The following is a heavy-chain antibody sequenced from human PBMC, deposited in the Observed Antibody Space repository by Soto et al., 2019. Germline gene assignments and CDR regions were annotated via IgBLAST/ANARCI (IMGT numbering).Heavy chain of an antibody. CDR3: ARRPSSSWRNWFDP. Sequence: VASVKVSCKASGYTFTSYGISWLRQAPGQGLEWMGWISAYNGNTNYAQKLQGRVTMTTDTSISTAYMELSRLRSDDTAVYYCARRPSSSWRNWFDPWGQGTLVTVSS. CDR2: ISAYNGNT. J-gene: IGHJ5*02. CDR1: GYTFTSYG. V-gene: IGHV1-18*01. D-gene: IGHD6-13*01.